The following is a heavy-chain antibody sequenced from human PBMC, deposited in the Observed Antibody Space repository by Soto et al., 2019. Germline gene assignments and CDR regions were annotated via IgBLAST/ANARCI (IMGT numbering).Heavy chain of an antibody. Sequence: ASVKVSCKASGYTFTSYGISWVRQAPVQVLELIVWIIAYNFNTNYSQKLQGRFTITAYTSTITSYIELMILRSDYTSVYYCARDSWGLRKWLIWGQGTMVTVSS. J-gene: IGHJ4*02. CDR3: ARDSWGLRKWLI. CDR2: IIAYNFNT. CDR1: GYTFTSYG. D-gene: IGHD5-12*01. V-gene: IGHV1-18*01.